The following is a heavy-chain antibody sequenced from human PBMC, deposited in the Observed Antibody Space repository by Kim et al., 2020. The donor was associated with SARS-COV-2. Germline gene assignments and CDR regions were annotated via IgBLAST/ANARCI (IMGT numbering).Heavy chain of an antibody. V-gene: IGHV4-38-2*02. CDR2: IYHSGST. CDR3: ARLKKLAPFDY. CDR1: GYSISSGYY. Sequence: SETLSLTCTVSGYSISSGYYWGWIRQPPGKGLEWIGSIYHSGSTYYNPSLKSRVTISVDTSKNQFSLKLSSVTAADTAVYYCARLKKLAPFDYLGQGTLV. J-gene: IGHJ4*02. D-gene: IGHD6-6*01.